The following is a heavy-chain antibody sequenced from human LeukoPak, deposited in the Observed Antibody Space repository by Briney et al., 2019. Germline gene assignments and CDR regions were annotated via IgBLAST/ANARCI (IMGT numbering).Heavy chain of an antibody. CDR2: ISYDGSNK. Sequence: GGSLRLSCAASGFTFSSYGMHWVRQAPGKGLEWVAVISYDGSNKYYADSVKGRFTISRDNSKNTLYLQMNSLRAEDTAVYYCAKMGSSGWSSGLDYWGQGTLVTVSS. CDR3: AKMGSSGWSSGLDY. J-gene: IGHJ4*02. D-gene: IGHD6-19*01. CDR1: GFTFSSYG. V-gene: IGHV3-30*18.